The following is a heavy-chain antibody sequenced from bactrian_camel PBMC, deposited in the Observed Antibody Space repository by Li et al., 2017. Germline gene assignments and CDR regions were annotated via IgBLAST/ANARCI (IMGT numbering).Heavy chain of an antibody. CDR1: GFTLAGHC. CDR3: AAATCWRLDPDWGNDYRV. CDR2: IDADGTVV. D-gene: IGHD5*01. V-gene: IGHV3S6*01. Sequence: HVQLVESGGGSVQAGGSLRLSCEGSGFTLAGHCMAWFREAPGKGREGVAAIDADGTVVFIAPSAKGRFTVTRDKDKNNLYLEMNSLEPEDTAMYYCAAATCWRLDPDWGNDYRVWGQGTQVTVS. J-gene: IGHJ4*01.